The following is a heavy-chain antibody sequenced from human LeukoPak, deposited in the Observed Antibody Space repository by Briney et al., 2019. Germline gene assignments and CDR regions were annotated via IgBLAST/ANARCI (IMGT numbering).Heavy chain of an antibody. CDR2: INSDGTTT. J-gene: IGHJ5*02. Sequence: GGSLRLSCGSTAFNFTAYWMHWVRQDPRQGLLWVARINSDGTTTNYAGSVKGRFTISRDNAKNTLFLQMNSLRAEDTAVYFCVGGKGGSGPWGKGALVTVSS. CDR3: VGGKGGSGP. D-gene: IGHD3-16*01. CDR1: AFNFTAYW. V-gene: IGHV3-74*01.